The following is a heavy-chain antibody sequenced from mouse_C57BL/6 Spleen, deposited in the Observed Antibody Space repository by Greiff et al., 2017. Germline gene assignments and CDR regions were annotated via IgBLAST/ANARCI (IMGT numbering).Heavy chain of an antibody. Sequence: EVQLQQSGPELVKPGASVKISCKASGYTFTDYYMNWVKQSHGKSLEWIGDINPNNGGTSYNQKFKGKATLTVDKSSSTAYMELRSLTSEDSAVYYCASGTTGAMDYWGQGTSVTVSS. CDR3: ASGTTGAMDY. CDR2: INPNNGGT. CDR1: GYTFTDYY. V-gene: IGHV1-26*01. D-gene: IGHD1-1*01. J-gene: IGHJ4*01.